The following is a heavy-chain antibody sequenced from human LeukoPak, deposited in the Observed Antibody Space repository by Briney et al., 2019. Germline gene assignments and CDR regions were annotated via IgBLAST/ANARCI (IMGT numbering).Heavy chain of an antibody. D-gene: IGHD3-9*01. J-gene: IGHJ4*02. CDR3: ARGVTLRYFDWLLSPFGY. CDR2: ISSSSSTI. CDR1: GFTFSSYS. V-gene: IGHV3-48*04. Sequence: GGSLRLSCAASGFTFSSYSMNWVRQAPGRGLEWVSYISSSSSTIYYADSVKGRFIISRDNAKNSLYLQMNSLRAEDTAVYYCARGVTLRYFDWLLSPFGYWGQGTLVTVSS.